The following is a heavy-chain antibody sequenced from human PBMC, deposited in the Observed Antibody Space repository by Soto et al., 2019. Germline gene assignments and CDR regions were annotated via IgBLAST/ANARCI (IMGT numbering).Heavy chain of an antibody. CDR3: AGRQQNYYYYGMDV. Sequence: QVQLVESGGGVVQPGRSLTVSCAASGISISTYAMHWVRQAPGKGLEWVAVISQDGSVKYYVDSVKGRFTISRDNPKNTLFLQMNSLGADDTAVYYCAGRQQNYYYYGMDVWGQGTTVTVSS. V-gene: IGHV3-30*03. J-gene: IGHJ6*02. CDR1: GISISTYA. CDR2: ISQDGSVK. D-gene: IGHD6-13*01.